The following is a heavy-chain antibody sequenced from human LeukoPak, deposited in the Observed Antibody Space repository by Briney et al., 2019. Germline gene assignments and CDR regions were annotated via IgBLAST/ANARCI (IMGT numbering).Heavy chain of an antibody. CDR1: GYTFTGYY. J-gene: IGHJ1*01. D-gene: IGHD6-13*01. Sequence: ASVKVSCKASGYTFTGYYMHWVRQAPGQRLEWMGWINPNSGGTNYAQKFQGRVTMTRDTSISTAYMELSRLRSDDTAVYYCARVRRIAAAGTGYFQHWGQGTLVTVSS. CDR2: INPNSGGT. CDR3: ARVRRIAAAGTGYFQH. V-gene: IGHV1-2*02.